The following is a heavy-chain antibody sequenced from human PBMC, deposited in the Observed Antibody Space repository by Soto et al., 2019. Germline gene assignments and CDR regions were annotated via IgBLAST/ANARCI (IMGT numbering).Heavy chain of an antibody. CDR2: IKSKTDGGTT. Sequence: PGGSLRLSCAASGFTFSNAWMSWVRQAPGKGLEWVGRIKSKTDGGTTDYAAPVRGRFTISRDDSKNTLYLQMNSLKTEDTAVYYCTTLTLSLVTRFDYWGQGTLVTVSS. V-gene: IGHV3-15*01. CDR3: TTLTLSLVTRFDY. D-gene: IGHD3-3*01. J-gene: IGHJ4*02. CDR1: GFTFSNAW.